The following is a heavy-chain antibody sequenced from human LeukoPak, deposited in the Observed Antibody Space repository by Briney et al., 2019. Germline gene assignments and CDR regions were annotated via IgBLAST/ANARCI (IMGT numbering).Heavy chain of an antibody. CDR2: ISAYNGNT. CDR3: ARGSHYYDSSGYYVGTPRPLDY. D-gene: IGHD3-22*01. J-gene: IGHJ4*02. V-gene: IGHV1-18*01. Sequence: ASVKVSCKASGGTFSSYAISWVRQAPGQGLEWMGWISAYNGNTNYAQKLQGRVTMTTDTSTSTAYMELRSLRSDDTAVYYCARGSHYYDSSGYYVGTPRPLDYWGQGTLVTVSS. CDR1: GGTFSSYA.